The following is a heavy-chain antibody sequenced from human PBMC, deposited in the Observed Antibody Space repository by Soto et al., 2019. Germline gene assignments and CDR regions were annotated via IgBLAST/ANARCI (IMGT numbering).Heavy chain of an antibody. CDR2: ISAYNGNT. D-gene: IGHD6-6*01. CDR1: GYTFTSYG. Sequence: ASVTVSCKASGYTFTSYGISWVRQAPGQGLEWMGWISAYNGNTNYAQKLQGRVTMTTDTSTSTAYMELRSLRSDDTAVYYCARGAVYSSSSNHYYYYGMDVWGQGTTVTVSS. CDR3: ARGAVYSSSSNHYYYYGMDV. V-gene: IGHV1-18*01. J-gene: IGHJ6*02.